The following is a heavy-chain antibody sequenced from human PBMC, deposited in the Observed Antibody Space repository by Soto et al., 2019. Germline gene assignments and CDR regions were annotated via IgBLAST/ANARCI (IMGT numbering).Heavy chain of an antibody. CDR1: GGSFSGYY. CDR3: ARGSKAAMVTGDSYFDY. Sequence: SETLSLTCAVYGGSFSGYYWSWIRQPPGKGLEWIGEINHSGSTNYNPSLKSRVTISVDTSKNQFSLKLSSVTAADTAVYYCARGSKAAMVTGDSYFDYWGQGTLVTVSS. D-gene: IGHD5-18*01. CDR2: INHSGST. V-gene: IGHV4-34*01. J-gene: IGHJ4*02.